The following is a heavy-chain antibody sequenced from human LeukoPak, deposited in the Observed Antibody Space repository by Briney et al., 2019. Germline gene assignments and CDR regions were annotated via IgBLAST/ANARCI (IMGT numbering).Heavy chain of an antibody. V-gene: IGHV1-18*01. CDR2: ISAYNGNT. CDR1: GYTFTSYG. Sequence: ASVKVSCKASGYTFTSYGISWVRQAPGQGLEWMGWISAYNGNTNYAQKLQGRVTMTTDTSTSTAYMELRSLRSDDTAVYYCARVYDCSGYYPHAFDIWGQGTMVTVSS. D-gene: IGHD3-22*01. CDR3: ARVYDCSGYYPHAFDI. J-gene: IGHJ3*02.